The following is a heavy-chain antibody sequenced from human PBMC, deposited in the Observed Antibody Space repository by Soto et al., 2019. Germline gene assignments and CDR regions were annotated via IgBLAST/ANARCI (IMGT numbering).Heavy chain of an antibody. J-gene: IGHJ6*02. D-gene: IGHD2-15*01. CDR2: IYPGDSDT. V-gene: IGHV5-51*01. Sequence: PGESLKISCKGSGYSFTSYWIGWVRQMPGKGLEWMGIIYPGDSDTRYSPSFQGQVTISADKSISTAYLQWSSLKASDTAMYYCARWSVCSGGSCYSARPSYGMDVWGQGTTVTVSS. CDR1: GYSFTSYW. CDR3: ARWSVCSGGSCYSARPSYGMDV.